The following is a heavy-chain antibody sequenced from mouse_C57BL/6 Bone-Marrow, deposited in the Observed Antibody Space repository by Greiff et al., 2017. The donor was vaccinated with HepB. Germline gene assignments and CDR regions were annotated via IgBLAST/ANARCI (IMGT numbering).Heavy chain of an antibody. J-gene: IGHJ3*01. V-gene: IGHV1-9*01. D-gene: IGHD1-1*01. CDR3: APSIYYYGSPFAY. Sequence: QVQLQQSGAELMKPGASVKLSCKATGYTFTGYWIEWVKQRPGHGIEWIGEILPGSGSTNYNEKFKGKATFTADTSSNTAYMQLSSLTTEDSAIYYCAPSIYYYGSPFAYWGQGTLVTVSA. CDR1: GYTFTGYW. CDR2: ILPGSGST.